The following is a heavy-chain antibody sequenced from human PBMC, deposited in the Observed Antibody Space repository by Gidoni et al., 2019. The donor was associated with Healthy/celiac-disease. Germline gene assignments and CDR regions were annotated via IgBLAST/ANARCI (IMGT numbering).Heavy chain of an antibody. Sequence: QVQLQESGPGLLEPSETLSLTCTVSGGSISSYYWSWIRQPAGKGLEWIGRLYTSGSTNYNPSLKSRGTMSVDTSKNRFSLKLSSVTAADTAMYYCAREMYYYDSRGYFFNWFDPWGQGTPVTVSS. CDR3: AREMYYYDSRGYFFNWFDP. J-gene: IGHJ5*02. CDR2: LYTSGST. D-gene: IGHD3-22*01. CDR1: GGSISSYY. V-gene: IGHV4-4*07.